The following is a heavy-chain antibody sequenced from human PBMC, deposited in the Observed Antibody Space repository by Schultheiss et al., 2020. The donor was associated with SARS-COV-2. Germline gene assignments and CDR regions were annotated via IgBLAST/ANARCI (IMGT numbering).Heavy chain of an antibody. V-gene: IGHV3-33*01. CDR3: ARDPGRWNYIISWFDP. CDR1: GFTFSSYG. CDR2: IWYDGSNK. Sequence: GGSLRLSCAASGFTFSSYGMHWVRQAPGKGLEWVAVIWYDGSNKYYADSVKGRFTISRDNSKNTLYLQMNSLRAEDTAVYYCARDPGRWNYIISWFDPWGQGTLVTVSS. D-gene: IGHD1-7*01. J-gene: IGHJ5*02.